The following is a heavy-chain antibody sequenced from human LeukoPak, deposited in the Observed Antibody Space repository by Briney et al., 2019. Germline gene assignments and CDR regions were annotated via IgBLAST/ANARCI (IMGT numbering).Heavy chain of an antibody. CDR1: GFTFSSYA. D-gene: IGHD3-22*01. J-gene: IGHJ4*02. Sequence: GGSLRLSCAASGFTFSSYAMSWVRQAPGKGLEWVSAISGSGGSTYYADSVKGRFTVSRDNSKNTLFLHMTSLRAEDTAVYYYAKSPSGYYYYFDYWGQGTLVTVSS. CDR3: AKSPSGYYYYFDY. CDR2: ISGSGGST. V-gene: IGHV3-23*01.